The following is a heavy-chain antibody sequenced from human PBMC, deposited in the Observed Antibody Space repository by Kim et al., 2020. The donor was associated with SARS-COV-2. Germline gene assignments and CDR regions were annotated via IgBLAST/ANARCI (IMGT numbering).Heavy chain of an antibody. Sequence: SVKVSCKASGGTFSSYAISWVRQAPGQGLEWMGGIIPIFGTANYAQKFQGRVTITADESTSTAYMELSSLRSEDTAVYYCARDGNGDSKEFDYWGQGTLVTVSS. J-gene: IGHJ4*02. D-gene: IGHD4-17*01. CDR1: GGTFSSYA. CDR2: IIPIFGTA. V-gene: IGHV1-69*13. CDR3: ARDGNGDSKEFDY.